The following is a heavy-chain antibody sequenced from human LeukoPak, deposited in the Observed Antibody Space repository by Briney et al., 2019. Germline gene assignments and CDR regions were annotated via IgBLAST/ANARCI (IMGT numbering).Heavy chain of an antibody. CDR1: GGPITSYY. V-gene: IGHV4-59*08. D-gene: IGHD3-22*01. CDR3: ASSYFYDGNRYFDY. J-gene: IGHJ4*02. Sequence: SETLSLTCTVSGGPITSYYWNWIRQSPGKGLEWIGYIYYTGSTNSNPSLKSRVTISVDTSKNQFFLRLSSVTAADTAMYYCASSYFYDGNRYFDYWGRGTLVTVSS. CDR2: IYYTGST.